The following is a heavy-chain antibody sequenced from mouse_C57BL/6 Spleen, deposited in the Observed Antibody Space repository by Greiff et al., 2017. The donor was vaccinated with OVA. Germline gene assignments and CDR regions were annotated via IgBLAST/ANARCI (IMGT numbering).Heavy chain of an antibody. D-gene: IGHD3-2*02. CDR1: GYAFSSSW. Sequence: VKVVESGPELVKPGASVKISCKASGYAFSSSWMNWVKQRPGKGLEWIGRIYTGAGDTNYNGKFNGKATLTADTSSSTAYMQLSSLTSEDSAVYCCARPAQASRWYFDYWGQGTTLTFSS. V-gene: IGHV1-82*01. CDR3: ARPAQASRWYFDY. J-gene: IGHJ2*01. CDR2: IYTGAGDT.